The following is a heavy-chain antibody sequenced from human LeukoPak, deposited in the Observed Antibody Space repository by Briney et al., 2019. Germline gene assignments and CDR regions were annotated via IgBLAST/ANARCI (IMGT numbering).Heavy chain of an antibody. D-gene: IGHD6-13*01. CDR2: ISYDGSNK. CDR3: ARVDPATADTYYYNGMDV. CDR1: GFTFSSYG. V-gene: IGHV3-30*03. Sequence: GGSLRLSCAASGFTFSSYGMHWVRQAPGKGLEWVAVISYDGSNKYYADSVKGRFTISRDNSKNTLYLQMNSLRAEDTAVYYCARVDPATADTYYYNGMDVWGQGTSVTVSS. J-gene: IGHJ6*02.